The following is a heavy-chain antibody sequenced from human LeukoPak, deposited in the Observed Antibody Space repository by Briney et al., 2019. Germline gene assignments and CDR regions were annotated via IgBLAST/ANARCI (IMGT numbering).Heavy chain of an antibody. D-gene: IGHD6-13*01. V-gene: IGHV3-21*01. CDR1: GFTFSSYS. J-gene: IGHJ4*02. CDR3: AAQGGSPAAFDY. Sequence: GGSPRLSCAASGFTFSSYSMNWVRQAPGKGLEWVSSISSSSSYIYYADSVKGRFTISRDNAKNSLYLQMNSLRAEDTAVYYCAAQGGSPAAFDYWGQGTLVTVSS. CDR2: ISSSSSYI.